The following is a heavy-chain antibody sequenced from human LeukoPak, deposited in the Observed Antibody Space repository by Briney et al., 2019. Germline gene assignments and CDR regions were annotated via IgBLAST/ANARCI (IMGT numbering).Heavy chain of an antibody. V-gene: IGHV3-48*03. D-gene: IGHD3-10*01. J-gene: IGHJ4*02. CDR3: ARETPYGSGSRGGFDY. Sequence: GGSLRLSCAASGFTFSSYEMSWVRQAPGKGLEWVSYISSGGSSINYADSVRGRFTISRDNAKNSLYLQMNSLRADDTAVYYCARETPYGSGSRGGFDYWGQGTLVTVSS. CDR2: ISSGGSSI. CDR1: GFTFSSYE.